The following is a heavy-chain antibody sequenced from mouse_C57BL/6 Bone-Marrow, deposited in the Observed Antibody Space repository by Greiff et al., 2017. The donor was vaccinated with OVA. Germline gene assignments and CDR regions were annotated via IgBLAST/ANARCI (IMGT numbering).Heavy chain of an antibody. CDR3: ARTYGKGYFDV. CDR2: IWSGGST. D-gene: IGHD2-10*02. J-gene: IGHJ1*03. V-gene: IGHV2-2*01. Sequence: VKLMESGPGLVQPSQSLSITCTVSGFSLTSYGVHWVRQSPGKGLEWLGVIWSGGSTDYNAAFISRLSISKDNSKSQVFCKMNSLQADDTAIYYCARTYGKGYFDVWGTGTTVTVSS. CDR1: GFSLTSYG.